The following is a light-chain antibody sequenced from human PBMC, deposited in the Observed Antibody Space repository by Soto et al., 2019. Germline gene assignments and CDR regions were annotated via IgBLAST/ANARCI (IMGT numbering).Light chain of an antibody. CDR2: GAS. CDR1: QSVRSS. Sequence: EIVMTQSPATLSVSPGERASLSCRASQSVRSSLAWYQQKPGQAPRLLIYGASSRATGIPDRFSGSGSGTDFTLTISRLEPDDFAMYYCQQYGSSPRTFGQGTKVDIK. V-gene: IGKV3-20*01. CDR3: QQYGSSPRT. J-gene: IGKJ1*01.